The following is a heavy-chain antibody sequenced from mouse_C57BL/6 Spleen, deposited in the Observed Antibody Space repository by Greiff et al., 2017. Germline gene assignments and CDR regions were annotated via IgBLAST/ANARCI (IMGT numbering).Heavy chain of an antibody. D-gene: IGHD4-1*01. Sequence: VQLQQPGAELVRPGSSVKLSCKASGYTFTSYWMHWVKQRPIQGLEWIGNIDPSDSETHYNQKFKDKATLTVNKSSSTAYMQLSSLTSEDSAVYYCARLGYFDYWGQGTTLTVSS. J-gene: IGHJ2*01. CDR3: ARLGYFDY. CDR2: IDPSDSET. V-gene: IGHV1-52*01. CDR1: GYTFTSYW.